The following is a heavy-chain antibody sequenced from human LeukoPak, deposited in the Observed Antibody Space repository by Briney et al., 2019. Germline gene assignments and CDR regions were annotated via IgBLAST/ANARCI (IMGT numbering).Heavy chain of an antibody. Sequence: TGGSLRLSCAASGFTFSGNGMHWVRQAPGKGLEWVAVILYDGSSKYYADSVKGRFTISRGNSKNTLYLQMNSLRAEDTAVYYCAKGGGYGDYSFDYWGQGTLVTVSS. CDR2: ILYDGSSK. V-gene: IGHV3-30*18. CDR3: AKGGGYGDYSFDY. CDR1: GFTFSGNG. D-gene: IGHD4-17*01. J-gene: IGHJ4*02.